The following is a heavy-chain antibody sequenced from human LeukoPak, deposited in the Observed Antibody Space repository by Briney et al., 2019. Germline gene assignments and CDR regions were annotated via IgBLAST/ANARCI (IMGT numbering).Heavy chain of an antibody. D-gene: IGHD6-13*01. Sequence: SVKVSCKVSGGTFSSYAISWVRQAPGQGLEWMGGIIPIFGIANYAQKFQGRVTITADESTSTAYMELSSLRSEDTAVYYCARSAAADANPFDYWGQGTLVTVSS. J-gene: IGHJ4*02. CDR3: ARSAAADANPFDY. CDR2: IIPIFGIA. CDR1: GGTFSSYA. V-gene: IGHV1-69*01.